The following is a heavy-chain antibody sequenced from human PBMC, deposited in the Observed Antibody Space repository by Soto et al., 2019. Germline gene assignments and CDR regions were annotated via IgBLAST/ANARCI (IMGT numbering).Heavy chain of an antibody. CDR3: ARHCSSTSCKGGWFDP. Sequence: QVQLQQWGAGLLKPSETLSLTCAVYGGSFSGYYWSWIRQPPGKGLEWIGEINHSGSTNYNPSLKSRVTLSVDTSKNQFSLKLSSVTAADTAVYYCARHCSSTSCKGGWFDPWGQGTLVTVSS. CDR1: GGSFSGYY. V-gene: IGHV4-34*01. D-gene: IGHD2-2*01. J-gene: IGHJ5*02. CDR2: INHSGST.